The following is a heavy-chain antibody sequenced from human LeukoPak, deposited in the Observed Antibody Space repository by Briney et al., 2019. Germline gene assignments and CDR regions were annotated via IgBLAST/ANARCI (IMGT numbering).Heavy chain of an antibody. V-gene: IGHV1-2*02. D-gene: IGHD5-18*01. CDR1: GYTFTGYY. Sequence: ASVKVSCKASGYTFTGYYMHWVRQAPGQGLEWMGWINPNSGGTNYAQKFQGRVTMTRDTSISTAYMELSRLRSDDTAVYYCARALRAYSYGYREVYYMDVWGKGTTVTVSS. CDR2: INPNSGGT. CDR3: ARALRAYSYGYREVYYMDV. J-gene: IGHJ6*03.